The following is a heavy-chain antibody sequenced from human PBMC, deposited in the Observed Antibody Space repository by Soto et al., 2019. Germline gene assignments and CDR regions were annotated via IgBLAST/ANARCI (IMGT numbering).Heavy chain of an antibody. CDR3: AKDRGPRRQGLIDPFDY. V-gene: IGHV3-30*18. Sequence: QVQLMESGGGVVQPGRSLRVSCAASGFTFSIYAMHWVRQAPGTGLEWVAVISYDGTKTYYADSVKGRFTISRDNSKNTVCLQMNSLGDEDTAVYYCAKDRGPRRQGLIDPFDYWGQGTLVTVSP. CDR1: GFTFSIYA. CDR2: ISYDGTKT. J-gene: IGHJ4*02. D-gene: IGHD3-10*01.